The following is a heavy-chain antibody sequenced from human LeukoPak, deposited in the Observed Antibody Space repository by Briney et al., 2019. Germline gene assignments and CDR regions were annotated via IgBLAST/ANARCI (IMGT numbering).Heavy chain of an antibody. CDR1: GFTFSSYG. CDR3: AKDRYYDILTGYNYFDY. V-gene: IGHV3-33*06. D-gene: IGHD3-9*01. J-gene: IGHJ4*02. Sequence: GGSLRLSCAASGFTFSSYGMHWVRQAPGKGLEWVAVIWYDGSSKYYADSVKGRFTISRDNSKNTLYLQMNSLRAEDTAVYYCAKDRYYDILTGYNYFDYWGQGTLVTVSS. CDR2: IWYDGSSK.